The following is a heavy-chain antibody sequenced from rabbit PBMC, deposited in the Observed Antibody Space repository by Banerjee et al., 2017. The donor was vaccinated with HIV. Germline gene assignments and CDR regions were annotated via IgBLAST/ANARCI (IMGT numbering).Heavy chain of an antibody. J-gene: IGHJ3*01. Sequence: QSLEESGGDLVKPGASLALTCKASGIDFSSYYYMCWVRQAPGKGLEWIACIAVDSNARTWYASWARGRFTISKPSSTTVTLQMTSLTAADTATYFCARDRYANGCDLDLWGQGTLVTVS. CDR3: ARDRYANGCDLDL. V-gene: IGHV1S40*01. CDR1: GIDFSSYYY. D-gene: IGHD6-1*01. CDR2: IAVDSNART.